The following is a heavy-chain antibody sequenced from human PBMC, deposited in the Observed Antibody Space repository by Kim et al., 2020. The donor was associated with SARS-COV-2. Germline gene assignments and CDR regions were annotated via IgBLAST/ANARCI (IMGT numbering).Heavy chain of an antibody. V-gene: IGHV3-30*07. J-gene: IGHJ4*02. CDR3: ASEVQGAAAGNENFDY. D-gene: IGHD6-13*01. Sequence: DSVKGRFTISRDNSKNTLYLQMNSLRAEDTAVYYCASEVQGAAAGNENFDYWGQGTLVTVSS.